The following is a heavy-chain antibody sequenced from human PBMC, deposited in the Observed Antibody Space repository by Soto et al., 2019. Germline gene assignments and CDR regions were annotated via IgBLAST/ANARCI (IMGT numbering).Heavy chain of an antibody. CDR1: GYTLTELS. J-gene: IGHJ5*02. CDR2: FDPEDGET. CDR3: ATVILTMIAVEGDKWFDP. V-gene: IGHV1-24*01. Sequence: QVQLVQSGAEVKKPGASVKVSCKVSGYTLTELSMHWVRQAPGKGLEWMGGFDPEDGETIYAQKSQGRVTMTEDXYTXKXFMELSSLRSEDTAVYYCATVILTMIAVEGDKWFDPWGQGTLVTVSS. D-gene: IGHD3-22*01.